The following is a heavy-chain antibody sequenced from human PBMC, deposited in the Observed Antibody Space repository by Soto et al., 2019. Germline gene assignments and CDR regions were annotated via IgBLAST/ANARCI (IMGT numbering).Heavy chain of an antibody. Sequence: EVQLVESGGGLVQPGGSLRLSCAASGFTVSSNYMSWVRQAPGKGLEWVSVIYSGGSSYYADSVKGRLTIPRHNSKTTLYLQMNSLRAEDTAVYYCARDSGGMDYGGPGSLDTVAS. D-gene: IGHD6-25*01. V-gene: IGHV3-53*04. J-gene: IGHJ4*02. CDR3: ARDSGGMDY. CDR2: IYSGGSS. CDR1: GFTVSSNY.